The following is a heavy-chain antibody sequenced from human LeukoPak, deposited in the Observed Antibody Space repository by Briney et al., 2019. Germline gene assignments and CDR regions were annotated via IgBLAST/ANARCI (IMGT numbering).Heavy chain of an antibody. CDR3: AKTVVRGVIKYYFDY. D-gene: IGHD3-10*01. J-gene: IGHJ4*02. CDR2: ISGSGGGT. V-gene: IGHV3-23*01. CDR1: GFTFSSYA. Sequence: GGSLRLSCAASGFTFSSYAMSWVRQAPGKGLAWVSAISGSGGGTYCADSVKGRFTISRDNSKNTLYLQMNSLRAEDTAVYYCAKTVVRGVIKYYFDYWGQGTLVTVSS.